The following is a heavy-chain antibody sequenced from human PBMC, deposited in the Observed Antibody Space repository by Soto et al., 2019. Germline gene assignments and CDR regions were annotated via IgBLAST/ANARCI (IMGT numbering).Heavy chain of an antibody. CDR2: IHHVGNT. Sequence: PXGTLSLKSSVSGYPISSCAYWCWIRQPPGQGLEWIATIHHVGNTYYNPSLESPVTISVDTSKNQFFLELRFVTAGDTAIYYCARDIGYSSYYGAFDLWGQGILVTVSS. V-gene: IGHV4-38-2*02. CDR3: ARDIGYSSYYGAFDL. D-gene: IGHD5-18*01. J-gene: IGHJ5*02. CDR1: GYPISSCAY.